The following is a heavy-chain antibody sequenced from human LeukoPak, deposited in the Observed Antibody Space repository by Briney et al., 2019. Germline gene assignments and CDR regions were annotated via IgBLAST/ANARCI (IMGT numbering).Heavy chain of an antibody. CDR2: IKEDGSQK. J-gene: IGHJ4*02. D-gene: IGHD2-2*02. CDR3: ARIYCTSTSCYTPYFDY. CDR1: GFTFSTYW. V-gene: IGHV3-7*04. Sequence: PGGSLRLSCAASGFTFSTYWMGWVRQAPGKGLEWVANIKEDGSQKYYVDSLKGRFTISRDNAKNSLYLQMNSLRAEDTSVYYCARIYCTSTSCYTPYFDYWGQGTLVTVSS.